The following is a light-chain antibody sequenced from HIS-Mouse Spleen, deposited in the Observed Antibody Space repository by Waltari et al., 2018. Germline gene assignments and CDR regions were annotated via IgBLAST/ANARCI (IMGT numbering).Light chain of an antibody. J-gene: IGKJ1*01. V-gene: IGKV3-20*01. Sequence: EIVLTQSPGTLSLSPGERATLSCRPSQSVSSSYLAWYQQNPGQAPRLLIYGASSRATGIPDRFSGSGSGTDFTLTISSLQSEDFAVYYCQQYNNWPSWTFGQGTKVEIK. CDR1: QSVSSSY. CDR3: QQYNNWPSWT. CDR2: GAS.